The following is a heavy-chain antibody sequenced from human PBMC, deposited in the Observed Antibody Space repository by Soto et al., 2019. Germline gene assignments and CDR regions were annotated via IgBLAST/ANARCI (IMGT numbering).Heavy chain of an antibody. CDR3: ATRYTSSKPVK. D-gene: IGHD6-13*01. J-gene: IGHJ4*02. V-gene: IGHV4-39*01. CDR1: GGSIISSTYF. Sequence: PSETLSLTCTVSGGSIISSTYFWGWIRQPPGKGLEWIGSISYTGTTYYNPSLKSRVTISVDTSKNQFSLRLSSVTAADTAVYFCATRYTSSKPVKWGQGTLVTVSS. CDR2: ISYTGTT.